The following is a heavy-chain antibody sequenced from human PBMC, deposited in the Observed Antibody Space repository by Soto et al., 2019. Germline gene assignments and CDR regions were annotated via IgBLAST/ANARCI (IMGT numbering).Heavy chain of an antibody. CDR2: ISGSGGST. J-gene: IGHJ4*02. CDR1: GFTFNNYV. D-gene: IGHD3-10*01. V-gene: IGHV3-23*01. Sequence: GGSLRLSCAASGFTFNNYVMTWVRQASGKGLEWVSSISGSGGSTYYADSVRGRFTISRDNSKNTLYLHLNSLRADDTAIYYCAQGLGSWGFDYWGQGTLVTVSS. CDR3: AQGLGSWGFDY.